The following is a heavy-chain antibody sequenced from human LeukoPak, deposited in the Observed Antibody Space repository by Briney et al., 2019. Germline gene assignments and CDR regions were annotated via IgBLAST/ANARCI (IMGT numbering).Heavy chain of an antibody. V-gene: IGHV3-30*18. D-gene: IGHD3-22*01. CDR2: ISYEGGNK. CDR3: AKDLYGSDSSGYYYLHYCYYGMDV. J-gene: IGHJ6*02. Sequence: GRSLGLSCAASGFTFSSYGTHWVRQAPGKGLEWVAVISYEGGNKYYADSVKGRFTISRDNSKNTLYLQMNSLRAEDTAVYYCAKDLYGSDSSGYYYLHYCYYGMDVWGQGTTVTVSS. CDR1: GFTFSSYG.